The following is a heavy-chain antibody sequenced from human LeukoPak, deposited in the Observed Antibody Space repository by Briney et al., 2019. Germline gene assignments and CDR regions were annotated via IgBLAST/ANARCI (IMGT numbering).Heavy chain of an antibody. CDR2: IYYSGST. V-gene: IGHV4-59*01. Sequence: PSETLSLTCTVSGGSISSYYWSWIRQPPGKGLEWIGYIYYSGSTNYNPSLKSRVTISVDTSKNQFSLKLSSVTAADTAVYYCARVLQPLSHGMDVWGQGTTVTVSS. CDR3: ARVLQPLSHGMDV. CDR1: GGSISSYY. D-gene: IGHD2/OR15-2a*01. J-gene: IGHJ6*02.